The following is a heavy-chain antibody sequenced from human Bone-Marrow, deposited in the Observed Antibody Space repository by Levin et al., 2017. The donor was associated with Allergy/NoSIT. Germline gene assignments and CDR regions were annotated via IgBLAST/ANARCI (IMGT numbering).Heavy chain of an antibody. V-gene: IGHV3-21*01. CDR3: ATNKVLYPMTHYKY. D-gene: IGHD4/OR15-4a*01. CDR1: GFSFSSYS. CDR2: ISNSGSYT. Sequence: LSLTCAASGFSFSSYSVTWVRQAPGRGLEWVASISNSGSYTHYSDSLKGRFTISRDNAKNSLYLQMDSLRSEDTAVYYCATNKVLYPMTHYKYWGQGTLVTVSS. J-gene: IGHJ4*02.